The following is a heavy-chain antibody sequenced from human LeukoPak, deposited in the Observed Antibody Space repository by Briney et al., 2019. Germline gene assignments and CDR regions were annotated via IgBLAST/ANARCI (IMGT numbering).Heavy chain of an antibody. CDR3: ARTGDYSLGMDV. D-gene: IGHD2-21*01. CDR1: GGSISSYY. V-gene: IGHV4-59*01. CDR2: IYYSGST. J-gene: IGHJ6*02. Sequence: SETLSLTCTVSGGSISSYYWSWIRQPPGKGLEWIGYIYYSGSTNYNSSLKSRVTISVDTSKNQFSLKLSSVTAADTAVYYCARTGDYSLGMDVWGQGTTVTVSS.